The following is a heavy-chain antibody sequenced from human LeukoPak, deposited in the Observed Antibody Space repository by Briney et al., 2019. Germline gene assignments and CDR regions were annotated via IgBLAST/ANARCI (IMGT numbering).Heavy chain of an antibody. CDR3: ARHATVTSFAFAY. J-gene: IGHJ4*02. CDR2: IYDSGST. D-gene: IGHD4-17*01. V-gene: IGHV4-39*01. CDR1: GDSISSSSYY. Sequence: SETLSLTCTVSGDSISSSSYYCGWIRQPPGKGLEWIGSIYDSGSTYYNPSLKSRVTISVGTSKNQFSLELNSVTAADTAVYYCARHATVTSFAFAYWGQGTLVTVSS.